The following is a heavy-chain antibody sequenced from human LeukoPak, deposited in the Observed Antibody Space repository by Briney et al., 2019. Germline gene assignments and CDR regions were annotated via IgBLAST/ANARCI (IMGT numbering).Heavy chain of an antibody. CDR1: GFTFSSYS. CDR3: AKCTDIINYCIDGSCSPGGFDI. J-gene: IGHJ3*02. V-gene: IGHV3-21*01. CDR2: ISSNSIYI. Sequence: GSLRLSCPASGFTFSSYSMKWVRQPPGKGRASVSYISSNSIYIYYTDSVKGRFTISRDNAKNSLYLQMNSLRVDDTAVHYCAKCTDIINYCIDGSCSPGGFDIWGQGTMVTVSS. D-gene: IGHD2-15*01.